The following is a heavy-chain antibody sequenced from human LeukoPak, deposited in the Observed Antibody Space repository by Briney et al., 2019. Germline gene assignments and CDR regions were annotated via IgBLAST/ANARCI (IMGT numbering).Heavy chain of an antibody. V-gene: IGHV1-18*01. J-gene: IGHJ4*02. Sequence: ASVKVSCKASGYTFTSYGISWVRQAPGQGLAWMGWISAYNGNTNYAQKLQGRVTMTTDTSTSTAYMELRSLRSDDTAVYYCARDLEYYDSSLCLGYWGQGTLVTVSS. D-gene: IGHD3-22*01. CDR3: ARDLEYYDSSLCLGY. CDR1: GYTFTSYG. CDR2: ISAYNGNT.